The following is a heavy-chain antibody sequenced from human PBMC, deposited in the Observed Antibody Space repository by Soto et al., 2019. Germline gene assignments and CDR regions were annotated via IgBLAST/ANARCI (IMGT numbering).Heavy chain of an antibody. CDR3: ARHTAMVSGDWFDP. V-gene: IGHV3-21*01. J-gene: IGHJ5*02. CDR1: GFTFGSYS. D-gene: IGHD5-18*01. CDR2: ISSSSSYI. Sequence: PGGSLRLSCAASGFTFGSYSMNWVRQAPGKGLEWVSSISSSSSYIYYADSVKGRFTISRDNAKNSLYLQMNSLRAEDTAVYYCARHTAMVSGDWFDPWGQGTLVTVSS.